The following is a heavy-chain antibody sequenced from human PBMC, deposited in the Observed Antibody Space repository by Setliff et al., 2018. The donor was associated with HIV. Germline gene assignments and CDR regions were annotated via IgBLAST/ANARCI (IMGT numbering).Heavy chain of an antibody. CDR2: ISAYNGNS. D-gene: IGHD5-18*01. CDR3: VRDLGVDTTLIFFDY. J-gene: IGHJ4*02. CDR1: GYTFTSYG. Sequence: GASVKVSCKTSGYTFTSYGVSWVRQAPGQGLEWMGWISAYNGNSNYAQKFQGRVTMTTDTSTSTAYMEVRSLRSDDTAFYYCVRDLGVDTTLIFFDYWGQGTLVTV. V-gene: IGHV1-18*01.